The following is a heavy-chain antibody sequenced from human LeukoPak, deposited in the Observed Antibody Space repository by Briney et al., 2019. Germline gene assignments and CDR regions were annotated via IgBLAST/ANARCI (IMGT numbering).Heavy chain of an antibody. V-gene: IGHV3-30*18. Sequence: TGGSLRLSCAASGLTFNSYVMHWVRQAPGKGLEWVAVISYDGSNKYYADSLKGRFTISRDNYRNTLYLQMNTLRDEDTAVYYCAKGPSPRGYSPPFDYWGQGTLVTVSS. CDR3: AKGPSPRGYSPPFDY. D-gene: IGHD5-18*01. CDR2: ISYDGSNK. J-gene: IGHJ4*02. CDR1: GLTFNSYV.